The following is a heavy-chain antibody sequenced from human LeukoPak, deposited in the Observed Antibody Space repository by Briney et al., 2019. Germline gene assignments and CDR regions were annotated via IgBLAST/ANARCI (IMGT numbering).Heavy chain of an antibody. CDR2: ISYDGSNN. D-gene: IGHD3-9*01. CDR1: GFTFSSYA. V-gene: IGHV3-30*18. Sequence: GGSLRLSCEDSGFTFSSYAMHWVRQGPGKGLEWVAVISYDGSNNYYADSVKGRFTISRDNSKNTLYLQMNSLRAEDTAVYYCAKVLALAYYDILPGPPNDWGQGTLVTVSS. CDR3: AKVLALAYYDILPGPPND. J-gene: IGHJ4*02.